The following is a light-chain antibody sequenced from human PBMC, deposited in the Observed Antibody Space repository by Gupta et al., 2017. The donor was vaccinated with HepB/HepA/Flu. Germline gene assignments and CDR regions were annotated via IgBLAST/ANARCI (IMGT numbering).Light chain of an antibody. CDR3: GTWDSSLSAEV. V-gene: IGLV1-51*02. J-gene: IGLJ1*01. CDR1: SSNIGINY. Sequence: QSVLTQPPSVSAAPGQKVTISYSGSSSNIGINYVSWYQQFPGTAPKLLIYENDKRPSGIPDRFSGSKSGTSATLGITGLQTGDEADYYCGTWDSSLSAEVFGTGTKVTVL. CDR2: END.